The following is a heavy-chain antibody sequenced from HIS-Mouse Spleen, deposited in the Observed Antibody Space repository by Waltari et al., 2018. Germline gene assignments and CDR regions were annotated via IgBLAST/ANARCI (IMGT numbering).Heavy chain of an antibody. V-gene: IGHV4-39*07. D-gene: IGHD6-13*01. CDR1: VGSISRSSYY. J-gene: IGHJ2*01. Sequence: QLQLQESGPGLVKPSETLSLTCTVSVGSISRSSYYWGWIRHLPGKGLEWIGRIYYSGSTYYNPSLKSRVTIPVDTSKNQFSLKLSSVTAADTAVYYCAREIPYSSSWYDWYFDLWGRGTLVTVSS. CDR3: AREIPYSSSWYDWYFDL. CDR2: IYYSGST.